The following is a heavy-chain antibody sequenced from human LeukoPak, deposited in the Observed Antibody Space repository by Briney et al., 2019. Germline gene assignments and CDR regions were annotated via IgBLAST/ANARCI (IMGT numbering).Heavy chain of an antibody. Sequence: ASVKVSCKASGYTFTGYYMHWVRQAPGQGLEWMGRINPNSGGTNYAQKFQGRVTMTRDTSISTAYMELSRLRSDDTAVYYRAGDRKGMTTVTTLGYWGQGTLVTVSS. CDR1: GYTFTGYY. J-gene: IGHJ4*02. V-gene: IGHV1-2*06. CDR2: INPNSGGT. CDR3: AGDRKGMTTVTTLGY. D-gene: IGHD4-17*01.